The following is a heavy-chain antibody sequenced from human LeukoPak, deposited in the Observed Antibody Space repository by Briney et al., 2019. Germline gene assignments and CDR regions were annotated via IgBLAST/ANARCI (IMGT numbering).Heavy chain of an antibody. CDR1: GGSINSPKS. V-gene: IGHV4-4*02. D-gene: IGHD3-3*01. CDR2: INHSGST. J-gene: IGHJ6*02. Sequence: PSEALSLTCAVSGGSINSPKSWSWVRQPPGKGLEWIGEINHSGSTNYNPSLKSRVTISVDTSKNQFSLKLSSVTAADTAVYYCARVPCITIFGVVICRCRGMDVWGQGTTVTVSS. CDR3: ARVPCITIFGVVICRCRGMDV.